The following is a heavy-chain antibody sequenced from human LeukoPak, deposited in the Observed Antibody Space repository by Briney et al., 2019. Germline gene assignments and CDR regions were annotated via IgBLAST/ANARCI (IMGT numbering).Heavy chain of an antibody. CDR1: GFTFSNYA. V-gene: IGHV3-23*01. D-gene: IGHD6-19*01. Sequence: GGSLRLSCAASGFTFSNYAMTWVRHPPGKGRECVSSITGSGSRTYYADSVKGRFTISRDSSKNTLFLQMNSLRADDTAVYYCAARPVADNPAPFDYWGQGTLVTVSS. CDR2: ITGSGSRT. J-gene: IGHJ4*02. CDR3: AARPVADNPAPFDY.